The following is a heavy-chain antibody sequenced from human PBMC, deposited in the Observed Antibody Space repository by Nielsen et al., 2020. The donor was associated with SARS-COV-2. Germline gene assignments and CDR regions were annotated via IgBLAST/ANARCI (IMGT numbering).Heavy chain of an antibody. CDR1: WLTFGRYG. CDR2: ISYDGSNK. D-gene: IGHD6-19*01. V-gene: IGHV3-30*18. CDR3: AKEGQVGWYPHIDY. J-gene: IGHJ4*02. Sequence: LQRSCSGAWLTFGRYGMHRVRQAPGKGLEWVAVISYDGSNKYYADSVKGRFTISRDNSKNTLYLQMNSLRAEDTAVYYCAKEGQVGWYPHIDYWGQGTLVTVSS.